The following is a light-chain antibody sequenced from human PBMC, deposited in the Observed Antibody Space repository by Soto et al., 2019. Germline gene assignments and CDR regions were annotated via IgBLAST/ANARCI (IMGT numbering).Light chain of an antibody. CDR1: SSDVGGYNF. J-gene: IGLJ1*01. CDR2: DVS. Sequence: QSVLTQPRSVSGSPGQSVTISCTGTSSDVGGYNFVSWYRQHPGKAPKLMIYDVSRRPSGVPDRFSGSKSGNTASLTISGLQAEDEADYYCYSYAGTYTGYVFGTGTKLTVL. V-gene: IGLV2-11*01. CDR3: YSYAGTYTGYV.